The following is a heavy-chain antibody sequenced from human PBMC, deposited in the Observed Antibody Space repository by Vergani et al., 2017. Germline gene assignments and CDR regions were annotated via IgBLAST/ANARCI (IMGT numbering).Heavy chain of an antibody. CDR1: GGSVTSTSYH. D-gene: IGHD1-20*01. CDR3: ARFLTGTTIYYYYGMDV. V-gene: IGHV4-39*01. CDR2: LYNPGKT. Sequence: QLQLKESGPGLVKPSETLSLTCDVSGGSVTSTSYHWAWIRLPPGKGLEWIGSLYNPGKTYYNSSLVSRLSLSVDTSTNQFFMRLNSVTAADTAVYYCARFLTGTTIYYYYGMDVWGQGTTVTVSS. J-gene: IGHJ6*02.